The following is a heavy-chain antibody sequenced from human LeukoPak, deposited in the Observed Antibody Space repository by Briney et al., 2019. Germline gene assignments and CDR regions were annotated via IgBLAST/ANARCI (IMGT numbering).Heavy chain of an antibody. Sequence: ASVKVSCKASGYTFIDYYMHWVRQAPGQGLEWMGWINPDSGGTNYAQKFQGWVTMTRDTSISTAYMELSRLRSDDTAVYYCATSGGGYSYGPFDYWGQGTLVTVSS. CDR2: INPDSGGT. CDR3: ATSGGGYSYGPFDY. V-gene: IGHV1-2*04. D-gene: IGHD5-18*01. CDR1: GYTFIDYY. J-gene: IGHJ4*02.